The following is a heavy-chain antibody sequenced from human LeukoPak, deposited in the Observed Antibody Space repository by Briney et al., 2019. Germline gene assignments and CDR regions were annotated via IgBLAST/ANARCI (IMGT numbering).Heavy chain of an antibody. J-gene: IGHJ4*02. Sequence: GGSLRLSCAASGFTFSSYEMNWVRQAPGKGLEWVSSISRSGSTIYYADSVKGRFTISRDNAKNSLYLQMNSLRAEDTAVYYCARPRSSSGYFDYWGQGTLVTVSS. CDR1: GFTFSSYE. CDR2: ISRSGSTI. D-gene: IGHD3-22*01. V-gene: IGHV3-48*03. CDR3: ARPRSSSGYFDY.